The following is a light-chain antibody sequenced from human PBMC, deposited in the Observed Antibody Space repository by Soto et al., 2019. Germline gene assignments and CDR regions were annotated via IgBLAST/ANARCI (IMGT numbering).Light chain of an antibody. CDR2: GAS. CDR1: HVIGNY. J-gene: IGKJ4*02. Sequence: DIEMTQSPSSLSASVGDRVTIPCRAIHVIGNYLAWYQQKPGKAPNLLIYGASNLQSGVPSRFSGGGSGTDFTLTISSLQPEDFGTYYCQQSYTSPVTFGGGTKVDIK. CDR3: QQSYTSPVT. V-gene: IGKV1-39*01.